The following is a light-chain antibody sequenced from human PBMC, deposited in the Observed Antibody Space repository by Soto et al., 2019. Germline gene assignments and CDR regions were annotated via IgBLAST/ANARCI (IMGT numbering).Light chain of an antibody. CDR1: QILLHSDGKTY. J-gene: IGKJ1*01. Sequence: ILMTQTPLSLSIIPGQTASISCKSSQILLHSDGKTYLYWYLQKPGQSPQLLIYEVSSRFSGVPDRFSGSGSGTDFTLKISRVEAEDVGVYYCRQTLQTPKWTVGQGTKVDIK. CDR3: RQTLQTPKWT. V-gene: IGKV2D-29*02. CDR2: EVS.